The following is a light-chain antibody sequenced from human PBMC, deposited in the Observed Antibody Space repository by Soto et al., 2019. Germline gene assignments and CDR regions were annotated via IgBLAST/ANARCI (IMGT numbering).Light chain of an antibody. CDR2: KAS. CDR3: QQWT. CDR1: QSISSW. Sequence: DIQMTQSPSALSASIGDRVTITCRASQSISSWLAWYQQKPGKAPKLLIYKASSLESGVPSRFSGSGSGTKFTLTISSLQPDDFATYYCQQWTFGQGTKVDIK. J-gene: IGKJ1*01. V-gene: IGKV1-5*03.